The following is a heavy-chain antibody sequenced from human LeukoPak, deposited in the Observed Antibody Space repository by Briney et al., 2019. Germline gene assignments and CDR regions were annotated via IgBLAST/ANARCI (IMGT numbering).Heavy chain of an antibody. V-gene: IGHV1-69*04. D-gene: IGHD4-17*01. CDR1: GGTFSSYA. Sequence: ASVKVSCKASGGTFSSYAISWVRQAPGQGLEWMGRIIPILGIANYAQKFQGRVTITADKSTSTAYMELSSLRSEDTAVYYCASYGDFNWFDPWGQGTLVTVSS. CDR3: ASYGDFNWFDP. CDR2: IIPILGIA. J-gene: IGHJ5*02.